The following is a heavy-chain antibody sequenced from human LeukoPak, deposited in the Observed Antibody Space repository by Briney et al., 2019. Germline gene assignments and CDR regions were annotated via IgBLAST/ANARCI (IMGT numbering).Heavy chain of an antibody. CDR2: INPNSGGT. D-gene: IGHD3-22*01. Sequence: ASVKVSCKASGYTFTGYYMHWVRQPPGQGLEWMGLINPNSGGTNYSQKFQGRVTMTSDTSTSTAYMELRRLRSDDTAVYYCAREYDSSGYSYYGMDVWGQGTTVTVSS. J-gene: IGHJ6*02. V-gene: IGHV1-2*02. CDR1: GYTFTGYY. CDR3: AREYDSSGYSYYGMDV.